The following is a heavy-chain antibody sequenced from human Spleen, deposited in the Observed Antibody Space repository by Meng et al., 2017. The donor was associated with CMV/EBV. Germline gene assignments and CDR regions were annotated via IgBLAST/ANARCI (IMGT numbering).Heavy chain of an antibody. D-gene: IGHD6-13*01. Sequence: SGFSFSSYWMHWVRQAPGKGPVWLSRIDTEGGSRRYADFVKGRFTISRDNAKNTLYLQMNSLRVDDTAVYYCVRDTGSIWYGGDDYWGQGTLVTVSS. CDR2: IDTEGGSR. J-gene: IGHJ4*02. V-gene: IGHV3-74*01. CDR3: VRDTGSIWYGGDDY. CDR1: GFSFSSYW.